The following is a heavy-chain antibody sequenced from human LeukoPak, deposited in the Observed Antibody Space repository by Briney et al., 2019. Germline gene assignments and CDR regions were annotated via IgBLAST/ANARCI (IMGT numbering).Heavy chain of an antibody. CDR3: ARGPKHVEVAAHFDY. V-gene: IGHV3-30-3*01. CDR2: ISYDGSNK. Sequence: GGSLRLSCAASGFTFSSYAMHWVRQAPGKGLEWVAVISYDGSNKYYADSVKGRFTISRDNSKNTLYLQMNSLRAEDTAVYYCARGPKHVEVAAHFDYWGQGTLVTVSS. CDR1: GFTFSSYA. D-gene: IGHD6-19*01. J-gene: IGHJ4*02.